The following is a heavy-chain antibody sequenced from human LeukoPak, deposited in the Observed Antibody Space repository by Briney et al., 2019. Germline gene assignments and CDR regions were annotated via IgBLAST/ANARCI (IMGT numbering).Heavy chain of an antibody. CDR1: GGSISSGGYS. V-gene: IGHV4-30-4*07. CDR3: ARDLYGSGNFDY. J-gene: IGHJ4*02. D-gene: IGHD3-10*01. Sequence: SETLSLTCAVSGGSISSGGYSWSWIRQPPGKGLEWIGYIYCSGSTYYNPSLKSRVTISVDTSKNQFSLKLSSVTAADTAVYYCARDLYGSGNFDYWGQGTLVTVSS. CDR2: IYCSGST.